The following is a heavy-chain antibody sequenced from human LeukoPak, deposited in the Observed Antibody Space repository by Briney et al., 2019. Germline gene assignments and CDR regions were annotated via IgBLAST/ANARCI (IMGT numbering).Heavy chain of an antibody. CDR2: IYTSGST. Sequence: PSETLSLTCTVSGGSISSGSYYWSWTRQPAGKGLEWIGRIYTSGSTNYNPSLKSRVTISVDTSKNQFSLKLSSVTAADTAVYYCARDEIFGWFDPWGQGTLVTVSS. CDR3: ARDEIFGWFDP. J-gene: IGHJ5*02. D-gene: IGHD3-3*01. V-gene: IGHV4-61*02. CDR1: GGSISSGSYY.